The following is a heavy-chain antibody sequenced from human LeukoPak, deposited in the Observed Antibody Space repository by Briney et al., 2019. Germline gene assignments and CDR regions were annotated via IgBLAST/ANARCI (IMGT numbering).Heavy chain of an antibody. V-gene: IGHV1-18*01. CDR1: GYTFTSYG. Sequence: ASVKVSCKASGYTFTSYGISWVRQAPGQGLEWMGWISAYNGNTNYAQKLQGRVTMTTDTSTSTAYMELRSLRSDDTAVYYCARVFFGAGEWYYFDYWGQGTLVTVSS. J-gene: IGHJ4*02. CDR2: ISAYNGNT. D-gene: IGHD2-8*01. CDR3: ARVFFGAGEWYYFDY.